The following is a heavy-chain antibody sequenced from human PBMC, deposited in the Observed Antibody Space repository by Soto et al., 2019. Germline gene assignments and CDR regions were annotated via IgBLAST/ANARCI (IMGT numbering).Heavy chain of an antibody. CDR1: GGSISSYY. CDR3: ARSIASCPRSSRYWFDP. Sequence: PSETLSLTCTVSGGSISSYYWSWIRQPPGKGLEWIGYIYYSGSTNYNPSLKSRVTISVDTSKNQFSLKLSSVTAADTAVYYCARSIASCPRSSRYWFDPCGQGTLVPVSA. J-gene: IGHJ5*02. V-gene: IGHV4-59*01. D-gene: IGHD6-6*01. CDR2: IYYSGST.